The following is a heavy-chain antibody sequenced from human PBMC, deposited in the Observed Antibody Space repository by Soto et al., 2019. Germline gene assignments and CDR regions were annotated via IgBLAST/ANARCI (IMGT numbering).Heavy chain of an antibody. Sequence: QVHLVQSGAEMKKPGSSVKVSCKVSGGDLTNSGISWVRQAPGQGLEWMGGIFPLLAMVDYSQKFQGRVTITADDSTNTAYMDLASLKSDATSVYYCAKADGADFKSWCQGPLVLVSS. CDR1: GGDLTNSG. J-gene: IGHJ4*02. CDR3: AKADGADFKS. D-gene: IGHD1-26*01. V-gene: IGHV1-69*04. CDR2: IFPLLAMV.